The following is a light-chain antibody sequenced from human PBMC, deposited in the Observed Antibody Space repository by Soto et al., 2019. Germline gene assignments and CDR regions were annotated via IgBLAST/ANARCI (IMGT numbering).Light chain of an antibody. J-gene: IGKJ4*01. V-gene: IGKV1-39*01. CDR2: AAS. CDR3: QQSYSTLLT. Sequence: DIQMTQSPSSLSASVGDRVTITCRASQSISSYLNWYQQKPGKAPKLLIHAASSLQSGVPSRFSGSGSGTDFTLTISSLQPEDFATYYCQQSYSTLLTFCGGTKVEIK. CDR1: QSISSY.